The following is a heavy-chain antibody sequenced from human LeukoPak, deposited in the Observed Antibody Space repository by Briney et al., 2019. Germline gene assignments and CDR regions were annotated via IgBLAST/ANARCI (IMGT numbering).Heavy chain of an antibody. CDR3: ARAQPHCSSTSCYILGDFDY. V-gene: IGHV1-2*02. D-gene: IGHD2-2*02. Sequence: ASVKVSCKASGYTFTGYYMHWVRQAPGQGLEWMGWINPNSGGTNYAQKFQGRVTMARDTSISTAYMELSRLRSDDTAVYYCARAQPHCSSTSCYILGDFDYWGQGTLVTVS. CDR2: INPNSGGT. CDR1: GYTFTGYY. J-gene: IGHJ4*02.